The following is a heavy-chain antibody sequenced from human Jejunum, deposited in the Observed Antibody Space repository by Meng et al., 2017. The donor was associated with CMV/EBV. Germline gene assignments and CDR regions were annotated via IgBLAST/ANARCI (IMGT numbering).Heavy chain of an antibody. CDR2: ISNDGDTT. Sequence: STGFTFRTYPLHWLRPAPDKGLEGVAGISNDGDTTYLADSVKGRFSISRDNSKNTVYLQMNSLRGEDTAVYYCARENDYRNYFDSWGRGTLVTVSS. V-gene: IGHV3-30-3*01. D-gene: IGHD4-11*01. CDR3: ARENDYRNYFDS. J-gene: IGHJ4*02. CDR1: GFTFRTYP.